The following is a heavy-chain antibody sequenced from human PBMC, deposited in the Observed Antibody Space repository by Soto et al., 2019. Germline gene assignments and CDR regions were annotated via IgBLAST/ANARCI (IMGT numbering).Heavy chain of an antibody. V-gene: IGHV3-30*04. CDR1: GFTFRSYA. D-gene: IGHD3-10*01. CDR3: ERSRSGAVADSFDF. Sequence: QVQVVESGGGVVQPGRSLRLSCAASGFTFRSYAIHWVRQAPGKGLEWVAVISRDGSNKYYVDSVKGRFTISRDNSKDTVYLQMNSLRDEDSAMFYCERSRSGAVADSFDFWGQGTLVTVSS. J-gene: IGHJ4*02. CDR2: ISRDGSNK.